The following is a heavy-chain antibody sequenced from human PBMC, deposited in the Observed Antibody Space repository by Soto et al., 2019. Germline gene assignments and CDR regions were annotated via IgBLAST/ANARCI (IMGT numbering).Heavy chain of an antibody. D-gene: IGHD3-16*01. CDR3: AKQGGYYYYGMDA. J-gene: IGHJ6*02. V-gene: IGHV5-10-1*01. Sequence: GESLKISCQGSGYSFTYFWISWVRQMPGKGLEWMGRIDPGDSNTIYSPSFQGHVTISVDKSSSTSYLQWGSLKVSDTAIDYCAKQGGYYYYGMDAWGQGTTVTVSS. CDR2: IDPGDSNT. CDR1: GYSFTYFW.